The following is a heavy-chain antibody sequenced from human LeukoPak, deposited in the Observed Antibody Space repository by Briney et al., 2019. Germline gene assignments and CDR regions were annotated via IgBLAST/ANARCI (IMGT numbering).Heavy chain of an antibody. D-gene: IGHD2/OR15-2a*01. Sequence: GGSLRLSCAASGFTFSSYWMHWVRQAPGKGLVWVSRINSDGSSTSYADSVKGRFTISRGNAKNTLFLQMNSLRAEDTAVYYCAALPSMKQGGRWGQGTLVTVSS. J-gene: IGHJ4*02. CDR1: GFTFSSYW. V-gene: IGHV3-74*01. CDR3: AALPSMKQGGR. CDR2: INSDGSST.